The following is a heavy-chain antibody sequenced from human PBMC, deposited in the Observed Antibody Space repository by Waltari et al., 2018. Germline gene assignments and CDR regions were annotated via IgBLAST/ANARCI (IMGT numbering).Heavy chain of an antibody. D-gene: IGHD2-15*01. CDR2: ISSSSSYR. CDR3: ARGGKVAARS. Sequence: EVQLVESGGGLVKPGGSLRLSCAASGVTFSSYSMNWVRQASGKVLEWVPTISSSSSYRYYADSVRGRFTSSRDNAKHSLYLQMNSLRAEDTAVYYCARGGKVAARSWGQGTLVTVSS. CDR1: GVTFSSYS. J-gene: IGHJ4*02. V-gene: IGHV3-21*01.